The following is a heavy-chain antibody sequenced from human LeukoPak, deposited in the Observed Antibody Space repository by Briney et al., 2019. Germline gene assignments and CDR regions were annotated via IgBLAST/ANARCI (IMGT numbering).Heavy chain of an antibody. Sequence: SVKVSCKASGGTFSNYAISWVRQAPGQGLEWMGRITPIFGTANYAENFQGRVTITTDESTSTAYMELSSLRSEDTAVYYCARVGRDLRFGELSPYYFDYWGQGTLVTVSS. CDR3: ARVGRDLRFGELSPYYFDY. J-gene: IGHJ4*02. D-gene: IGHD3-10*01. V-gene: IGHV1-69*05. CDR1: GGTFSNYA. CDR2: ITPIFGTA.